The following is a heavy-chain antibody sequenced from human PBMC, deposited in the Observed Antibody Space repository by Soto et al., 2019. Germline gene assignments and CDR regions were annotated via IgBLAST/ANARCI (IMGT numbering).Heavy chain of an antibody. CDR2: ISAYNGNT. V-gene: IGHV1-18*01. CDR1: GYTFTSYG. CDR3: ARDTPYSSGWYAGFDP. Sequence: QVQLVQSGAEVKKPGASVKVSCKASGYTFTSYGISWVRQAPGQGLEWMGWISAYNGNTNYAQKLQGRVTMTTYTSTSTAYMELRSRRSEATAVYYCARDTPYSSGWYAGFDPWGQGTLVTVSS. D-gene: IGHD6-19*01. J-gene: IGHJ5*02.